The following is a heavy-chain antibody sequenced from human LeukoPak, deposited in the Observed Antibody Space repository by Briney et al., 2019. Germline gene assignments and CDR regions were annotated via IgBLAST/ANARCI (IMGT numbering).Heavy chain of an antibody. CDR1: GFTFSSYA. Sequence: PGGSLRLSCAVSGFTFSSYAMTWVRQAPGKGLEWVSSISSGGNYIYYADSVKGRFTISRDNAKNSLYLQMNSLRADDAAVYYCARDLRLWGQGTLVTVSS. CDR3: ARDLRL. V-gene: IGHV3-21*06. J-gene: IGHJ4*02. CDR2: ISSGGNYI.